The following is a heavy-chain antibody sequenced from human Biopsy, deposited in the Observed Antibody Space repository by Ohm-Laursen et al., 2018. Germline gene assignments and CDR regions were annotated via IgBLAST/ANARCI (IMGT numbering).Heavy chain of an antibody. CDR1: GFSFSTSG. J-gene: IGHJ6*02. D-gene: IGHD3-10*01. Sequence: SLRLSCAATGFSFSTSGMHWVRQAPGKGLEWVAVISDDGRNKYYVDSVKGRFIISRDNSKNTLFLQMNNLRAEDTAVFYCAIDNRDHYYGMDVWGQGTTVTVSS. CDR2: ISDDGRNK. CDR3: AIDNRDHYYGMDV. V-gene: IGHV3-30*03.